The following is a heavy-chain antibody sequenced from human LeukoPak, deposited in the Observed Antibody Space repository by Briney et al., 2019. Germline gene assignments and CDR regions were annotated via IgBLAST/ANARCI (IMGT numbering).Heavy chain of an antibody. CDR1: GFTFSSYA. V-gene: IGHV3-30-3*01. J-gene: IGHJ5*02. CDR2: ISYDGSNK. Sequence: PGRSLRLPCAASGFTFSSYAMHWVRQAPGKGLEWVAVISYDGSNKYYADSVKGRFTISRDNSKNTLYLQMNSLRAEDTAVYYCARASYGSASPWGQGTLVTVSS. D-gene: IGHD3-10*01. CDR3: ARASYGSASP.